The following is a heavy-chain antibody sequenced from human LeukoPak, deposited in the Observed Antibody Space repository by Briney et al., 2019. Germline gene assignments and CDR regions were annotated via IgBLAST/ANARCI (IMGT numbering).Heavy chain of an antibody. V-gene: IGHV4-39*01. D-gene: IGHD3-10*01. CDR3: ARLREAALGRHYYGSGTYSDAFDI. CDR2: IYYSGST. Sequence: SQTLSLTCTVSGGSISSSSYYWGWIRQPPGKGLEWIGSIYYSGSTYYNPSLKSRVTISVDTSKNQFSLKLSSVTAADTAVYYCARLREAALGRHYYGSGTYSDAFDIWGQGTMVTVSS. CDR1: GGSISSSSYY. J-gene: IGHJ3*02.